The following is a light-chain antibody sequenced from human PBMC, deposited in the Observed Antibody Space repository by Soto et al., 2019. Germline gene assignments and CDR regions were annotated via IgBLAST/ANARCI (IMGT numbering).Light chain of an antibody. CDR2: SNN. Sequence: QSVLTQPPSASGTPGQRVTISCSGSSSNIGSNTVNWYQQLPGTAPKLLIYSNNQRPSGVPDRFSGSKSGTSASLAISGLQAEDEADYYCQSYDSSLRGVFGTGTKVTVL. J-gene: IGLJ1*01. V-gene: IGLV1-44*01. CDR1: SSNIGSNT. CDR3: QSYDSSLRGV.